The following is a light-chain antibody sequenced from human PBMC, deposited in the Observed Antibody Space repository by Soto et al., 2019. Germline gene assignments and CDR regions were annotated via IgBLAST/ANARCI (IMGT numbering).Light chain of an antibody. CDR1: QSVSSSY. CDR3: QQYGSSPEEGFT. V-gene: IGKV3-20*01. Sequence: EIVLTQSPGTLSLSPGERATLSCRASQSVSSSYLAWYQQKPGQAPRLLIYGASSRATGIPDRFSGSGSGTDFTLTISRLEPEDFAVYYFQQYGSSPEEGFTFGPGTKVDIK. J-gene: IGKJ3*01. CDR2: GAS.